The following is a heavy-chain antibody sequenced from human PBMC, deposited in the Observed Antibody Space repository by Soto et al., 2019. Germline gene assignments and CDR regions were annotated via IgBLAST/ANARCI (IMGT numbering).Heavy chain of an antibody. CDR2: VYYSGAT. CDR3: ARSRSQRQYDY. V-gene: IGHV4-61*01. J-gene: IGHJ4*02. CDR1: GGSVSNKTYY. D-gene: IGHD1-1*01. Sequence: SETLSLTCSVSGGSVSNKTYYWSWIRQPPGKRLEWIGYVYYSGATNYNPSLKSRVTISVDLSKNQFSLRLSSVTTADTALYYCARSRSQRQYDYWGQGTLVTVSS.